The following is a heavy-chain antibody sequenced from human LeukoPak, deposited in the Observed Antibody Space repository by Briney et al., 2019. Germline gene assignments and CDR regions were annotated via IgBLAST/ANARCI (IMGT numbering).Heavy chain of an antibody. CDR1: GYSISSGYY. V-gene: IGHV4-38-2*01. CDR2: IYHSGST. J-gene: IGHJ4*02. D-gene: IGHD2-2*01. CDR3: ARLRYCSSTNCYYYFDY. Sequence: SETLSLTCAVSGYSISSGYYWGWIRQPPGKGLEWIGSIYHSGSTNYNPSLKSRATISVDTPKNQFSLKLSSVTAADTAVYYCARLRYCSSTNCYYYFDYWGQGTLISVSS.